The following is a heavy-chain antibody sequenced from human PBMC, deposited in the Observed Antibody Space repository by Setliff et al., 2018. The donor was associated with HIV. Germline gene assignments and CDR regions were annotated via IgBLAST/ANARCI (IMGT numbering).Heavy chain of an antibody. CDR3: VRSGRVGELYGF. D-gene: IGHD1-1*01. J-gene: IGHJ4*02. CDR1: GYTFANYW. CDR2: ISPTDSAT. Sequence: GESLKISCKASGYTFANYWIGWVRQMPGKGLEWVGVISPTDSATTYSPAFQGQVSVSVDRSTATASLEWNNLRASDTATYYCVRSGRVGELYGFWGQGTPVTVSS. V-gene: IGHV5-51*01.